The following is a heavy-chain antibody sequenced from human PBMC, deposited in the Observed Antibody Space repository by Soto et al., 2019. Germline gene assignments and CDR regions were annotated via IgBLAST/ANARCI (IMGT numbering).Heavy chain of an antibody. J-gene: IGHJ5*02. V-gene: IGHV4-4*02. Sequence: QVQLQESGPGLVKPSGTLSLTCAVSSGSISSSNWWSWVRQPPGKGLEWIGEIYHSGSTNYNPSLKSRVTISVDKSKNQFSLKLSSVTAADTAMYYCARSFRNVVVAALNWFDPWGQGTLVTVSS. CDR1: SGSISSSNW. D-gene: IGHD2-15*01. CDR2: IYHSGST. CDR3: ARSFRNVVVAALNWFDP.